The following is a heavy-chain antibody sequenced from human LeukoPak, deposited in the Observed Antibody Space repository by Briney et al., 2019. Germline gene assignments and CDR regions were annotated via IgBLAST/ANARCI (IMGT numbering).Heavy chain of an antibody. CDR3: ARLDYYGSGSYFDY. V-gene: IGHV3-11*04. CDR2: ISSSGSTI. Sequence: PGGSLRLSCAASGFTFSDYYMTWIRQAPGKGLEWVSYISSSGSTIYYADSVKGRFTISRDNARNSLYLQMNSLRAEDTAVYYCARLDYYGSGSYFDYWGQGTLVTVSS. J-gene: IGHJ4*02. D-gene: IGHD3-10*01. CDR1: GFTFSDYY.